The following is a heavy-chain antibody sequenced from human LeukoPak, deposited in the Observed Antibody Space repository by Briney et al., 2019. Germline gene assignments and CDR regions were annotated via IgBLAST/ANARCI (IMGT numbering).Heavy chain of an antibody. J-gene: IGHJ3*02. Sequence: GASVTVSCKASVYTFTSYGISWVRQAPGQGLEWMGWISAYNGNTNYAQKLQGRVTMTTDTSTRTAYMELRSLRSDETAVYYCAREGMATITRDAFDIWGQGTMVTVSS. CDR1: VYTFTSYG. CDR3: AREGMATITRDAFDI. D-gene: IGHD5-24*01. CDR2: ISAYNGNT. V-gene: IGHV1-18*01.